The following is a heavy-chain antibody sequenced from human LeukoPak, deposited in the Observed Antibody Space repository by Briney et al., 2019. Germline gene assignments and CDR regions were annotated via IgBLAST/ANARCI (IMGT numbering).Heavy chain of an antibody. CDR1: GGSISSSSYY. D-gene: IGHD3-10*01. Sequence: AETLSLTCTVSGGSISSSSYYWGWVRQSPGKGRKWIGSMYYSGSSYYNPSLKSRVTIFVDPSKNQFSLQLSSVTATDTAVYYCARVMVRGVSFFDYWGQGTLVTVSS. J-gene: IGHJ4*02. CDR2: MYYSGSS. V-gene: IGHV4-39*01. CDR3: ARVMVRGVSFFDY.